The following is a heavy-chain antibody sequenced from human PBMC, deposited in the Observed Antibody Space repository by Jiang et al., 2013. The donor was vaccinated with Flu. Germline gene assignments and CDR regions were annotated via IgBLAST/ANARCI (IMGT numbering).Heavy chain of an antibody. CDR2: THYKSRWSN. V-gene: IGHV6-1*01. Sequence: QTLSLTCAISGDSVSRNTAAWNWIRQSPSRGLEWLGRTHYKSRWSNDYAESVKSRITINPDTAKNPFSLQLDSVTPEDTAVYYCSRGNSDYFAMDVWGQGTTVTVSS. CDR3: SRGNSDYFAMDV. J-gene: IGHJ6*02. CDR1: GDSVSRNTAA. D-gene: IGHD4-23*01.